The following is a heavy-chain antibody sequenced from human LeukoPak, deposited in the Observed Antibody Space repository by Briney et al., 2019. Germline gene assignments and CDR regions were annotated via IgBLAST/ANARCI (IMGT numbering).Heavy chain of an antibody. Sequence: GGSLRLSCAASGFTSSSYSMNWVRQAPGKGLEWVSSISSSSSYIYYADSVKGRFTISRDNAKNSLYLQMNSLRAEDTAVYYCARELTYAVTADMDVWGKGTTVTVSS. D-gene: IGHD4-23*01. CDR2: ISSSSSYI. V-gene: IGHV3-21*01. CDR3: ARELTYAVTADMDV. J-gene: IGHJ6*03. CDR1: GFTSSSYS.